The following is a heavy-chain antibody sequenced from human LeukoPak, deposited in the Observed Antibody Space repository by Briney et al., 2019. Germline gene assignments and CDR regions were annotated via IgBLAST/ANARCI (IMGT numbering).Heavy chain of an antibody. J-gene: IGHJ4*02. Sequence: SETLSLTCTVSGGSISSHYWSWIRQPPGKGLEWIGYIYYSGSTNYNPSLKSRVTISVDTSKNQFSLKLSSVTAADTAVYYCARVYSAYGPHRYYFDYWGQGTLVTVSS. V-gene: IGHV4-59*11. CDR2: IYYSGST. CDR1: GGSISSHY. CDR3: ARVYSAYGPHRYYFDY. D-gene: IGHD5-12*01.